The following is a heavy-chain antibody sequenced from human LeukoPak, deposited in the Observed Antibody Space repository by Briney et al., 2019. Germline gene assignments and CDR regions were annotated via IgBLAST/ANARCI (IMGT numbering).Heavy chain of an antibody. CDR1: GHTHTYYY. J-gene: IGHJ3*02. CDR3: ASLHVLGATDDDAFDI. Sequence: ASVKVSCKASGHTHTYYYMHRDRHTPGQGLDPMGRTNPSSGGTNYAQKFQGRVTMTRDTSISTAYMELSRLRSDDTAVYYCASLHVLGATDDDAFDIWGQGTMVTVSS. CDR2: TNPSSGGT. V-gene: IGHV1-2*06. D-gene: IGHD1-26*01.